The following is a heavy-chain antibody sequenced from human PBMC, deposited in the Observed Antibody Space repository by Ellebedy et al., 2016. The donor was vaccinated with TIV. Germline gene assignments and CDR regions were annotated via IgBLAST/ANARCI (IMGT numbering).Heavy chain of an antibody. V-gene: IGHV3-30*18. CDR3: AKDPFSGGSCIDY. CDR1: GFTFSSFG. J-gene: IGHJ4*02. CDR2: ISYDGSNK. D-gene: IGHD2-15*01. Sequence: GESLKISCAASGFTFSSFGMHWVRQAPGKGLEWVAVISYDGSNKYYADSVKGRFTISRDNSKNTLFLQMNSLRAKDTAVYYCAKDPFSGGSCIDYWGQGTLVTVSS.